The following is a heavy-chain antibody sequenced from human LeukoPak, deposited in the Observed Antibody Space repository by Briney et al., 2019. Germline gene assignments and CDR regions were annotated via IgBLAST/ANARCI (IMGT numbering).Heavy chain of an antibody. CDR3: ARAGYSSGLPFDY. J-gene: IGHJ4*02. CDR1: GYTLTELS. CDR2: FDPEDGET. D-gene: IGHD6-19*01. V-gene: IGHV1-24*01. Sequence: ASVKVSCKVSGYTLTELSMHWVRQAPGKGLEWMGGFDPEDGETIYAQKFQGRVTMTRDMSTSTVYMELSSLRSEDTAVYYCARAGYSSGLPFDYWGQGTLVTVSS.